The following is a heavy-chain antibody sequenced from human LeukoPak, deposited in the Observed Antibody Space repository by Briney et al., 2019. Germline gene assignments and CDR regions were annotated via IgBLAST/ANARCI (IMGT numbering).Heavy chain of an antibody. CDR1: AGAITSQY. V-gene: IGHV4-59*08. Sequence: SETLSLTCTVSAGAITSQYWSWIRQSPGKGLEFIGYINYSGSTSYNPSLKSRVAISVNTSKNQFSLKLSSVTAADTAMYFCARLSTDNVVLPGAMAYYFDCWGQGTLVTVSS. CDR3: ARLSTDNVVLPGAMAYYFDC. CDR2: INYSGST. D-gene: IGHD2-2*01. J-gene: IGHJ4*02.